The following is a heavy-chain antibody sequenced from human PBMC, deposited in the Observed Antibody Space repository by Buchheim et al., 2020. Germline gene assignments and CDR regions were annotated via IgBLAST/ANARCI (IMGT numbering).Heavy chain of an antibody. CDR2: IYPGDSDT. V-gene: IGHV5-51*01. CDR1: GYTFTAYW. CDR3: ARLSGYSSLSDAFGI. J-gene: IGHJ3*02. D-gene: IGHD6-19*01. Sequence: EVLLVQSGPEVKKPGESLKISCKGSGYTFTAYWIGWVRQMPGKGLECMGIIYPGDSDTRYSPPFQGQVTISVDTSINAAYLEWSSLKASDTAIYYCARLSGYSSLSDAFGIWGQGT.